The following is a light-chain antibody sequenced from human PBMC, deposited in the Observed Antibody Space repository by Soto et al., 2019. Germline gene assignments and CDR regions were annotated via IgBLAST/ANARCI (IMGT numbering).Light chain of an antibody. Sequence: EIVMTQSPATLSVSPGERATLSCRASQSVSSNLAWYQQKPGQAPRLLIYGASTRATGIPARFSGSGSGTEFTLTISSLQSEDFAIYYCQQYNTWPPLTFGGGTNVEIQ. CDR2: GAS. V-gene: IGKV3-15*01. J-gene: IGKJ4*02. CDR1: QSVSSN. CDR3: QQYNTWPPLT.